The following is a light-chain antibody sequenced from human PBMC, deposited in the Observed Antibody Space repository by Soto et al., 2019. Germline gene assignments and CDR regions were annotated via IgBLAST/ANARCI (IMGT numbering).Light chain of an antibody. V-gene: IGLV2-14*01. CDR3: SSYTSPGV. CDR1: SSDVGGYNY. CDR2: DVS. J-gene: IGLJ1*01. Sequence: QSVLTQPASVSGSPGQSITISRTGTSSDVGGYNYVSWYQQHPGKAPKLMIYDVSNRPSGVSNRFSGSKSGNTASLTISGLQAEDEADYYCSSYTSPGVFGTGTKVTVL.